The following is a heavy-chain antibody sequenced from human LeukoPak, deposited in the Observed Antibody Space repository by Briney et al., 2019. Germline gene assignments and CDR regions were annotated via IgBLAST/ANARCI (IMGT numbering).Heavy chain of an antibody. CDR3: ARDPPYNDFWSDYTIFDP. D-gene: IGHD3-3*01. J-gene: IGHJ5*02. V-gene: IGHV7-4-1*02. Sequence: ASVKVSCKASGYSFTLYAMNWVRQASGQGLEWMGWINTNTGNPTYAQGFTGRFVFSLDTSVSTAYLQITSLKAEDTAVYYCARDPPYNDFWSDYTIFDPWGQGTLVTVSS. CDR1: GYSFTLYA. CDR2: INTNTGNP.